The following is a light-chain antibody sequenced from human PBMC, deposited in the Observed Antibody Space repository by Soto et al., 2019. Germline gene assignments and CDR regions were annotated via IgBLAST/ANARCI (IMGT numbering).Light chain of an antibody. Sequence: ETVMTQSPATLSLSPGERATLSCRASQNVSSSLAWYQQKPGQAPRLLIYDASNRATGIPARFSGSGSGTDFTLTISSLEPEAFAVYYCQQRSDWPRTFGQGTKLEIK. CDR2: DAS. V-gene: IGKV3-11*01. CDR3: QQRSDWPRT. J-gene: IGKJ2*01. CDR1: QNVSSS.